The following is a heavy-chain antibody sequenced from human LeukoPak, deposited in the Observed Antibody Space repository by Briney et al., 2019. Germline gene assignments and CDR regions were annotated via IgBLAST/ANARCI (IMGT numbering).Heavy chain of an antibody. Sequence: SVKVSCKASGGTFSSYAISWVRQAPGQGLEWMGRIIPILGIANYAQKFQGRVTITADKSTSTAYMELSSLRSEDTAVYYCARVPDDILTGHHNLFDYWGQGTLVTVSS. CDR3: ARVPDDILTGHHNLFDY. CDR2: IIPILGIA. V-gene: IGHV1-69*04. CDR1: GGTFSSYA. D-gene: IGHD3-9*01. J-gene: IGHJ4*02.